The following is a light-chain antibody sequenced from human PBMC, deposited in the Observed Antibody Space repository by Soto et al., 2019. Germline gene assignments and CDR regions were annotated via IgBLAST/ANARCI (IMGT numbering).Light chain of an antibody. CDR1: QGVSNY. Sequence: EIVLTQSPATLSLSPGERATLSCRASQGVSNYLAWYQQKPGQAPRLLIYDAPNRATGIPARFSGSGPGTDFTLTISSLEPEDFAVYYCQQYNSWPWTFGQGTKVDIK. CDR2: DAP. J-gene: IGKJ1*01. CDR3: QQYNSWPWT. V-gene: IGKV3D-11*01.